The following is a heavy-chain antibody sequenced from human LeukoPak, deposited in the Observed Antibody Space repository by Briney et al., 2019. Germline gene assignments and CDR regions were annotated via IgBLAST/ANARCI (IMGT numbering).Heavy chain of an antibody. CDR2: IIPIFGTA. V-gene: IGHV1-69*13. D-gene: IGHD2-2*01. Sequence: SVKVSCKASGGTFSSYAISWVRQAPGQGLEWMGGIIPIFGTANYAQKFQGRVTIIADESTSTAYMELSSLRSEDTAVYYCARAGGFQVVPAAYGMDVWGQGTTVTVSS. CDR1: GGTFSSYA. J-gene: IGHJ6*02. CDR3: ARAGGFQVVPAAYGMDV.